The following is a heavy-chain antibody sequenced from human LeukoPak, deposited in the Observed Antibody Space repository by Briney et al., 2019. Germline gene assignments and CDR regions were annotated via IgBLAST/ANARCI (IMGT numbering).Heavy chain of an antibody. CDR3: AKDLTPYGSGTHFDY. J-gene: IGHJ4*02. CDR1: GFTFSSYA. D-gene: IGHD3-10*01. Sequence: GGSLRLSCAASGFTFSSYAMSWVRQAPGKGLEWVSAISGSGGSTCYADSVKGRFTISRDNSKNTLYLQMNSLRAEDTAVYYCAKDLTPYGSGTHFDYWGQGTLVTVSS. V-gene: IGHV3-23*01. CDR2: ISGSGGST.